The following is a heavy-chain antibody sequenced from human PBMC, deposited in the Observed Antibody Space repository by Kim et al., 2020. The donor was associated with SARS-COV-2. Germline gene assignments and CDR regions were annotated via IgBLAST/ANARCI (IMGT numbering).Heavy chain of an antibody. CDR1: GGSFSGYY. CDR3: ARIPRYDFWSGYYIDY. J-gene: IGHJ4*02. CDR2: INHSGST. Sequence: SETLSLTCAVYGGSFSGYYWSWIRQPPGKGLEWIGEINHSGSTNYNPSLKSRVTISVDTSKNQFSLKLSSVTAADTAVYYCARIPRYDFWSGYYIDYWGQGTLVTVSS. V-gene: IGHV4-34*01. D-gene: IGHD3-3*01.